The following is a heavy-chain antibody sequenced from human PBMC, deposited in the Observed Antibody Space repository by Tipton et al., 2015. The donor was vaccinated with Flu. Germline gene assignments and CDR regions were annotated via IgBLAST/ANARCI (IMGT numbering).Heavy chain of an antibody. CDR1: GFTFSSYA. D-gene: IGHD2-15*01. CDR3: AKDRGGSPAYSAYILSSPLGY. CDR2: IRGSGGST. V-gene: IGHV3-23*01. J-gene: IGHJ4*02. Sequence: GSLRLSCAASGFTFSSYAMSWVRQAPGKGLEWVSAIRGSGGSTYYADSVKGRFTISRDNSKNTLYLQMNSLRAEDTAVYYCAKDRGGSPAYSAYILSSPLGYWGQGTLVTVSS.